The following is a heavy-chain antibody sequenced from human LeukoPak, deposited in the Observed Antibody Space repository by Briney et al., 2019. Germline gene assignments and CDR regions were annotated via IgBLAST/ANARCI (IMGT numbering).Heavy chain of an antibody. D-gene: IGHD3-3*01. CDR1: GYTFTSYY. J-gene: IGHJ4*02. CDR3: ARDPPLFGWSGYRFDY. CDR2: INPSGGST. V-gene: IGHV1-46*01. Sequence: GASVKVSCKAFGYTFTSYYMHWVRQAPGQGLEWMGIINPSGGSTSYAQKFQGRVTMTRDTSTSTVYMELSSLRSEDTAVYYCARDPPLFGWSGYRFDYWGQGTLVTVSS.